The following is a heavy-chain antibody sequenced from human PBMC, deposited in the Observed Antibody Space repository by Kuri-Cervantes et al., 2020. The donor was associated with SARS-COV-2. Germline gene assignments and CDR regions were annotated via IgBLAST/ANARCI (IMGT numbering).Heavy chain of an antibody. CDR1: GFTFSSYW. J-gene: IGHJ4*02. CDR3: ARIGASDFWSGYYPYYFDY. V-gene: IGHV3-74*01. CDR2: INSDGSST. Sequence: GGSLRLSCAASGFTFSSYWMHWVRQAPGKGLVWVSRINSDGSSTSYADSVKGRFTISRDNAKNSLYLQMNSLRAEDTAVYYCARIGASDFWSGYYPYYFDYWGQGTLVTVSS. D-gene: IGHD3-3*01.